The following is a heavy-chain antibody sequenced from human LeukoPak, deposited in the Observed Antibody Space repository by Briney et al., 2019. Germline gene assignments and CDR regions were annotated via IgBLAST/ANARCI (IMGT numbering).Heavy chain of an antibody. Sequence: GGSLRLSCAPSGFTFSNYGMHWVRQAPGKGLEWVAFIPYDGTNKYYADSVKGRFTISRDNSKNTLYLQMNSLRAEDTAVYYCAKQDHPRYYYYMDVWGKGTTVTISS. CDR3: AKQDHPRYYYYMDV. V-gene: IGHV3-30*02. CDR2: IPYDGTNK. J-gene: IGHJ6*03. CDR1: GFTFSNYG.